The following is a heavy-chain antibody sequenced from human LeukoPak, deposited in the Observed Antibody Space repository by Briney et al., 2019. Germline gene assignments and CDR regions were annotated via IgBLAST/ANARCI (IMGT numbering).Heavy chain of an antibody. CDR3: ARGRYSYGYDY. CDR1: GGSFSGYY. D-gene: IGHD5-18*01. Sequence: SETLSLTCAVYGGSFSGYYWSWICPPPGTGLEWIGEINHSGSTNYNPSLKSRVTISVDTSKNQFSLKLSSVTAADTAVYYCARGRYSYGYDYWGQGTLVTVSS. V-gene: IGHV4-34*01. J-gene: IGHJ4*02. CDR2: INHSGST.